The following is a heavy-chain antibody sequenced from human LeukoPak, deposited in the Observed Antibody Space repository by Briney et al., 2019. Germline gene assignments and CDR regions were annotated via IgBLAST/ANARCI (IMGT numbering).Heavy chain of an antibody. CDR1: GGSISSSGYS. J-gene: IGHJ4*02. CDR3: ARSTPVTYYFDY. CDR2: IYHSGSA. D-gene: IGHD4-17*01. V-gene: IGHV4-30-2*01. Sequence: SETLSLTCAVSGGSISSSGYSWSWIRQPPGKGLEGIGYIYHSGSAYYNPSLKSRVTMSVDRSKNQFSLNLSSVTAADTAVYYCARSTPVTYYFDYWGQGTLVTVSP.